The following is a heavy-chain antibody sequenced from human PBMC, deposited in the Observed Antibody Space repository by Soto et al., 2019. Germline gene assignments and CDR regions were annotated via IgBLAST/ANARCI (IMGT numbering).Heavy chain of an antibody. CDR2: ISESGGSI. V-gene: IGHV3-23*01. CDR3: VKDLWNS. J-gene: IGHJ4*02. CDR1: GFSFRTYT. Sequence: GGSLRLSCTASGFSFRTYTMNWVRQAPGEGLEWVSAISESGGSIHYADSVRGRFTVSRDNSKNTLYLQMNSLRVEDTAVYYCVKDLWNSWGQGTLVTVSS. D-gene: IGHD1-7*01.